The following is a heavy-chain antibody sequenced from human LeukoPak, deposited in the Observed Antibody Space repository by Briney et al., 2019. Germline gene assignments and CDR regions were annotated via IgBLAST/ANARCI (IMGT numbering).Heavy chain of an antibody. D-gene: IGHD6-6*01. CDR1: GGSISRYY. CDR2: IYTSGST. J-gene: IGHJ5*02. Sequence: SETLSLTCTVSGGSISRYYWSWIRQPAGKGLEWIGRIYTSGSTNYNPSNYNPSLQSRVTMSLDTSKNQFSLKLSSVTAADTAVYYCARYAAARGPNWLDPWGQGTLVTVSS. V-gene: IGHV4-4*07. CDR3: ARYAAARGPNWLDP.